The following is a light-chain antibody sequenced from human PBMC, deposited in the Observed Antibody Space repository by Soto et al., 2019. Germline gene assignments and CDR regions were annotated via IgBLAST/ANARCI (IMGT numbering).Light chain of an antibody. CDR3: LQDYIYPYT. J-gene: IGKJ2*01. CDR2: GTS. V-gene: IGKV1-6*01. CDR1: QDIRND. Sequence: AIQMTQSPSSLSVSVGDRVTITCRASQDIRNDLGWYQQKPGKAPKLLIYGTSNLQSGVPSRFSGSGSGTDFTLTISSLQPEDVANYYYLQDYIYPYTFGQGTKLEIK.